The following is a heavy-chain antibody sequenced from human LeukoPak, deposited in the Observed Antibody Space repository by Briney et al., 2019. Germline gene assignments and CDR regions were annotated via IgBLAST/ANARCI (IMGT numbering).Heavy chain of an antibody. J-gene: IGHJ1*01. CDR1: GGSISSGGYY. CDR3: ARVVVVVAAPEYFQH. D-gene: IGHD2-15*01. V-gene: IGHV4-31*03. Sequence: SQTLSLTCTVSGGSISSGGYYWSWIRQHPGKGLEGMGYIYYRGSTYYNPSLKSRVTMSVDTSKNQFSLKLSSVTAADTAVYYCARVVVVVAAPEYFQHWGQGTLVTVPS. CDR2: IYYRGST.